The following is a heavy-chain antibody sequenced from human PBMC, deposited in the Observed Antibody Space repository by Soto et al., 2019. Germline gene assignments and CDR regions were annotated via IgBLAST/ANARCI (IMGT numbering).Heavy chain of an antibody. CDR3: ARDTSHGVTIGGLDS. CDR1: GFTFSSYN. D-gene: IGHD3-16*01. V-gene: IGHV3-48*02. CDR2: ITDGLTK. J-gene: IGHJ4*02. Sequence: GGALVVSCVPSGFTFSSYNMNWVRQAPGKGLEWVSHITDGLTKHYADFVQCRFTISRDNAKNSLYLEMTDLRDEDPAVYYCARDTSHGVTIGGLDSWGQGTMVTVSS.